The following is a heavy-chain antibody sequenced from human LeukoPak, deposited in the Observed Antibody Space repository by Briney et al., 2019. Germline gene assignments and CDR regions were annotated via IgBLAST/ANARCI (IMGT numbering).Heavy chain of an antibody. CDR1: GFTVSSNY. D-gene: IGHD4-17*01. CDR2: IYSGGST. CDR3: ASATVTPTSYYYYMDV. J-gene: IGHJ6*03. Sequence: GGSLRLSCAASGFTVSSNYMSWVRQAPGKGPEWVSVIYSGGSTYYADSVKGRFTISRDNSKNTLYLQMNSLRAEDTAVYYCASATVTPTSYYYYMDVWGKGTTVTVSS. V-gene: IGHV3-53*01.